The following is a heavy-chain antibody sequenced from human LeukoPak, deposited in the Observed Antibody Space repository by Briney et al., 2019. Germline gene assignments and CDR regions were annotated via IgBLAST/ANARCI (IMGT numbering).Heavy chain of an antibody. V-gene: IGHV4-39*01. J-gene: IGHJ4*02. CDR2: IYYSGST. CDR3: ARLARTPQNFDY. Sequence: SETLSLTCTVSGGSISSSSYYWGWIRQPPGEGLEWIGSIYYSGSTYYNPSLKSRVTISVDTSKNQFSLKLSSVTAADTAVYYCARLARTPQNFDYWGQGTLVTVSS. CDR1: GGSISSSSYY.